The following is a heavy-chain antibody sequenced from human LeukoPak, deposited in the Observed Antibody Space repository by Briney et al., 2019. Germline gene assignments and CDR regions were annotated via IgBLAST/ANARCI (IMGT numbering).Heavy chain of an antibody. CDR2: ISGTGGST. CDR3: ASIAAAATGSYNWFDP. CDR1: GFTFSSYA. D-gene: IGHD6-13*01. J-gene: IGHJ5*02. Sequence: PGGSLRLSCAASGFTFSSYAMTWVRQAPGKGLEWVSAISGTGGSTYYADSVKGRFTISRDNSKDTLYLQMNSLRAEDTAVYYCASIAAAATGSYNWFDPWGQGTLVTVSS. V-gene: IGHV3-23*01.